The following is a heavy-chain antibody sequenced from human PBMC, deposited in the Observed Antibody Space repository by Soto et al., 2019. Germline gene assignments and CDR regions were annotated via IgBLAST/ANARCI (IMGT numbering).Heavy chain of an antibody. J-gene: IGHJ4*02. CDR3: TRGPRPSSVGTGAF. D-gene: IGHD3-10*01. CDR1: GFTFSMYW. V-gene: IGHV3-74*01. Sequence: EVQLVESGGDLVQPGGSLRLSCTASGFTFSMYWMHWVRQVPGKGPEWVSRISDDGSRADYADSVKGRFTISRDNAKNTFYLEMHVLGADDTAVYYCTRGPRPSSVGTGAFWGQGTPVTVSS. CDR2: ISDDGSRA.